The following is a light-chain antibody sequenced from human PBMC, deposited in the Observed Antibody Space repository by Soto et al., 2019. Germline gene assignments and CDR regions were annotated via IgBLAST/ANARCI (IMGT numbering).Light chain of an antibody. Sequence: EIVMTQSPATLSVSPGERATLSCRASQSVSKNLAWFQQKPGQAPRLLIYDASTRATGIPARFSGSGSGTEFTLTISSLQSEDFATYYCQQTLSFPPTFGQGTKVDIK. CDR3: QQTLSFPPT. CDR1: QSVSKN. V-gene: IGKV3-15*01. J-gene: IGKJ1*01. CDR2: DAS.